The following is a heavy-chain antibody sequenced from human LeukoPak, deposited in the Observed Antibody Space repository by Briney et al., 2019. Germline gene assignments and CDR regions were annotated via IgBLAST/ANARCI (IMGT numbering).Heavy chain of an antibody. D-gene: IGHD3-22*01. J-gene: IGHJ4*02. CDR1: GGSISSSSYY. V-gene: IGHV4-39*07. Sequence: SETLSLTCTVSGGSISSSSYYWGWIRQPPKKGLEWIGEIYHSGSTNYNPSLKSRVTISVDKSKNQFSLKLSSVTAADTAVYYCARGVYDSGGYYNWGQGTLVTVSS. CDR2: IYHSGST. CDR3: ARGVYDSGGYYN.